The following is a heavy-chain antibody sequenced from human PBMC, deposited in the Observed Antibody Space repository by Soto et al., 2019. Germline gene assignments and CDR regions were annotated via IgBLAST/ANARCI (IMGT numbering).Heavy chain of an antibody. D-gene: IGHD3-3*01. V-gene: IGHV3-23*01. CDR3: AKLSWSDFWSGYSYPFFDY. CDR2: ISGSGGST. CDR1: GLTFRSHS. J-gene: IGHJ4*02. Sequence: PGGSLRLSCASSGLTFRSHSLSLVRQGPGKGLEWVSAISGSGGSTYYADSVKGRFTISRDNSKSTLYLQMNSLRAEDTAVYYCAKLSWSDFWSGYSYPFFDYWGQGTLVTVSS.